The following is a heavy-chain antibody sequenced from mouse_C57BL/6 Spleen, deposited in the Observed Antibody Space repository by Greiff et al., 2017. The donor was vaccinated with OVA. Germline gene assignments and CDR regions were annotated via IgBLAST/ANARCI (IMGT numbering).Heavy chain of an antibody. CDR3: ARRDSNYFVFDY. CDR2: ISSGSSTI. V-gene: IGHV5-17*01. J-gene: IGHJ2*01. Sequence: EVQVVESGGGLVKPGGSLKLSCAASGFTFSDYGMHWVRQAPEKGLEWVAYISSGSSTIYYADTVKGRFTISRENATNTLFLQRTSLRSEDTAMYYCARRDSNYFVFDYWGQGTTLTVSS. CDR1: GFTFSDYG. D-gene: IGHD2-5*01.